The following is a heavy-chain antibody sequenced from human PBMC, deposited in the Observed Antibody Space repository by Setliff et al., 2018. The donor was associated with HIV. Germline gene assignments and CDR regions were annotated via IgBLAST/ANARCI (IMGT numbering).Heavy chain of an antibody. Sequence: SETLSLTCTVSGGSISSSSYYWGWIRQHPGKGLEWIGSIYYSGSTYYNPSLKSRVTISVDTSKNQFSLKLSSVTAADTAVYYCARLWFGELLYDYWGQGTLVTAPQ. V-gene: IGHV4-39*07. CDR3: ARLWFGELLYDY. CDR2: IYYSGST. CDR1: GGSISSSSYY. D-gene: IGHD3-10*01. J-gene: IGHJ4*02.